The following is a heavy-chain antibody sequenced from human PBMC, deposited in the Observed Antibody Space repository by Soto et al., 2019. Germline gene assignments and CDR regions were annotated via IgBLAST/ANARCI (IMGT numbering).Heavy chain of an antibody. Sequence: GASLKVSCKASGYTFTGYYMHWVRQAPGQGLEWMGWINPNSGGTNYAQKFQGWVTMTRDTSISTAYMELSRLRSDDTAVYYCARDPTAGYSSSWPTISGMAVWGKGPTVTVSS. V-gene: IGHV1-2*04. CDR1: GYTFTGYY. CDR3: ARDPTAGYSSSWPTISGMAV. D-gene: IGHD6-13*01. CDR2: INPNSGGT. J-gene: IGHJ6*04.